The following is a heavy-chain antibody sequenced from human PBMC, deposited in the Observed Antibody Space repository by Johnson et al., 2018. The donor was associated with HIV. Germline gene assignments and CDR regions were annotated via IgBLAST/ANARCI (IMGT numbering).Heavy chain of an antibody. Sequence: QVQLVESGGGLIQPGRSLRLSCAASGFTFSSYAMHWVRQPPGKGLEWVAVISYGGNKQYYVDSVEGRFTISRDNSKDTLYLQMNNLTIEDTAVYSCARDEVAGAFDIWGQGTMVT. J-gene: IGHJ3*02. CDR1: GFTFSSYA. CDR2: ISYGGNKQ. CDR3: ARDEVAGAFDI. V-gene: IGHV3-30-3*01.